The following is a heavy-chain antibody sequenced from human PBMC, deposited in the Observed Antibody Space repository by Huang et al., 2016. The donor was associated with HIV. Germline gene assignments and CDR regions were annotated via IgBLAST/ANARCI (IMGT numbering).Heavy chain of an antibody. V-gene: IGHV3-74*01. Sequence: EVQLVESGGGLVQPGGSLRLSCAASGFTFRNHWMHWVRQAPGKGLEWVSRINSDGGDTSHADSGKGRFTISRDNAQNTVHLHMNSLRAEDTAVYFCAKNPSITAVDSDYYYYYMDVWGKGTTVTVS. CDR3: AKNPSITAVDSDYYYYYMDV. CDR1: GFTFRNHW. D-gene: IGHD6-13*01. CDR2: INSDGGDT. J-gene: IGHJ6*03.